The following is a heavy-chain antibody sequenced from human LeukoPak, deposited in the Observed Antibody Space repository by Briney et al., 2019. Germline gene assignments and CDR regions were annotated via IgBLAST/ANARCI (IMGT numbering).Heavy chain of an antibody. Sequence: GSSVKVSCKASGGTFSSYAISWVRQAPGQGLEWMGGIIPIFGTANYAQKFQGRVTITADKSTSTAYMELSSLRSEDTAVYYCARDVGDGYNRHSAVDWGQGTLVTVSS. V-gene: IGHV1-69*06. CDR1: GGTFSSYA. J-gene: IGHJ4*02. CDR3: ARDVGDGYNRHSAVD. D-gene: IGHD5-24*01. CDR2: IIPIFGTA.